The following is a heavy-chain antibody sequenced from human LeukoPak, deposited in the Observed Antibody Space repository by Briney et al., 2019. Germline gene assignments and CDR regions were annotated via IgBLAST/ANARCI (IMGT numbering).Heavy chain of an antibody. CDR3: ARLWGYYCDSSGYPGPFDY. CDR1: GFTFSSYA. Sequence: HTGGSLRLSCAASGFTFSSYAMHWVRQAPGKGLEWVAVISYDGSNKYYADSVKGRFTISRDNSKNTLYLQMNSLRAEDTAVYYCARLWGYYCDSSGYPGPFDYWGQGTLVTVSS. V-gene: IGHV3-30-3*01. J-gene: IGHJ4*02. D-gene: IGHD3-22*01. CDR2: ISYDGSNK.